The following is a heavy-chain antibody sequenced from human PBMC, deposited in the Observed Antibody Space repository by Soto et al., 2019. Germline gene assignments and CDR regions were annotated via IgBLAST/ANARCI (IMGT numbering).Heavy chain of an antibody. J-gene: IGHJ5*02. D-gene: IGHD3-10*01. Sequence: QVQLQESGPGLVKPSQTLSLTCTVSGGSISSGGYYWSWIRQHPGKGLAWIEYIYYSGSTYYNPSLKSRVTISVYTSKNKFSLKLSSVTVADTSVYHCAIGPRSPMVRGVINWFDPWGQGTLVTVS. CDR1: GGSISSGGYY. CDR3: AIGPRSPMVRGVINWFDP. V-gene: IGHV4-31*03. CDR2: IYYSGST.